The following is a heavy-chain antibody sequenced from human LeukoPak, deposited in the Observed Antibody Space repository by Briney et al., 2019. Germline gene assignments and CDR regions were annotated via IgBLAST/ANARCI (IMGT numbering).Heavy chain of an antibody. J-gene: IGHJ4*02. D-gene: IGHD1-26*01. CDR3: AKAIGDWYYFDY. CDR2: ISSSSSYI. CDR1: GFTFSSYS. V-gene: IGHV3-21*01. Sequence: GGSLRLSCAASGFTFSSYSMNWVRQAPGKGLEWVSSISSSSSYIYYADSVKGRFTISRDNAKNSLYLQMNSLRAEDTAVYYCAKAIGDWYYFDYWGQGTLVTVSS.